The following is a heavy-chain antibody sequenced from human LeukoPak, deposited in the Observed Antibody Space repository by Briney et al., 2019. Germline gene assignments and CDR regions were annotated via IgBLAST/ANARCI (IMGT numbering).Heavy chain of an antibody. J-gene: IGHJ3*02. D-gene: IGHD3-22*01. Sequence: GASVKVSCKASGYTFTSYDINWVRQATGQGLEWMGWMNPNSGNTGYAQKFQGRVTMTRNTSISTAYMELSSLRSEDTAVYYCARRGYYYDNSGYFGEAFDIWGQGTMVTVSS. V-gene: IGHV1-8*01. CDR3: ARRGYYYDNSGYFGEAFDI. CDR1: GYTFTSYD. CDR2: MNPNSGNT.